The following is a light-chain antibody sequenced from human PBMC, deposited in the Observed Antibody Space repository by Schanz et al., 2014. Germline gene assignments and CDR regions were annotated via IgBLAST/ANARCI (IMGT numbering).Light chain of an antibody. J-gene: IGKJ2*01. Sequence: EMVMTQSPATLSVSPGERATLSCRASQSVSSNLAWYQQKPGQAPRLLIYGASTRATGIPARFSGSGSGTEFTLTISRLEPEDFAVYYCQQYGSTPYTFGQGTKLEIK. CDR1: QSVSSN. V-gene: IGKV3-15*01. CDR3: QQYGSTPYT. CDR2: GAS.